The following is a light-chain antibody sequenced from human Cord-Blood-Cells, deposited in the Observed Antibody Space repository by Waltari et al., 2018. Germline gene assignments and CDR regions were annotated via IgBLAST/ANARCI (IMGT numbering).Light chain of an antibody. CDR2: DVS. CDR1: SSDVGGYNY. J-gene: IGLJ2*01. Sequence: QSALTKPASVSGSPGQSITISCTGTSSDVGGYNYVSWYQQHPGKAPKLMIYDVSKRPSGVSNRFSGSKSGNTASLTISGLQAEDEADYYCSSYTSSFLFGGGTKLTVL. CDR3: SSYTSSFL. V-gene: IGLV2-14*01.